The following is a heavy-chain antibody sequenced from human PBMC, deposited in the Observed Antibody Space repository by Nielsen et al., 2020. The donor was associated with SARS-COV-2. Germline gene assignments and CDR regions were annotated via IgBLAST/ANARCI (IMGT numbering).Heavy chain of an antibody. V-gene: IGHV3-64*04. CDR3: ARDLEKYCSSTSCPAGDAFDI. Sequence: VRQAPGKGLEYVSAISSNGGSTYYADSVKGRFTISRDNSKNTLYLQMSSLRSEDTAVYYCARDLEKYCSSTSCPAGDAFDIWGQGTMVTVSS. J-gene: IGHJ3*02. D-gene: IGHD2-2*01. CDR2: ISSNGGST.